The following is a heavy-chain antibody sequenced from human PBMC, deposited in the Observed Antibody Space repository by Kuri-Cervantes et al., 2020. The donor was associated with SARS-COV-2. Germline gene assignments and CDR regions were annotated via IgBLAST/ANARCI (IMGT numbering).Heavy chain of an antibody. CDR3: ARDVVHTYGWRAFDY. CDR1: GASISNGSCY. J-gene: IGHJ4*02. CDR2: FYTTERI. D-gene: IGHD5-18*01. V-gene: IGHV4-61*02. Sequence: LRLSCTVSGASISNGSCYWSWIRQPAGKGLEWIGRFYTTERINYNPSLKSRVTISVDTSKNQFSLRLTSVTAADTAVYYCARDVVHTYGWRAFDYWGQGSLVTVSS.